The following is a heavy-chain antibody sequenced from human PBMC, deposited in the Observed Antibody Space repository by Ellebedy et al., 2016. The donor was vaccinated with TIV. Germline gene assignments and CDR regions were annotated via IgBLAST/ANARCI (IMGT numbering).Heavy chain of an antibody. D-gene: IGHD3-10*01. CDR2: MNHSGST. CDR1: GDSIISSRYY. Sequence: MPSETLSLTCTVSGDSIISSRYYWGWIRQPQGKGLEWMGEMNHSGSTNHNPSLKSLVTISGDTYKNQFSLELRSVTVADTAVYYCARRPRGRYYYMDVWGKGTTVTVSS. V-gene: IGHV4-39*07. CDR3: ARRPRGRYYYMDV. J-gene: IGHJ6*03.